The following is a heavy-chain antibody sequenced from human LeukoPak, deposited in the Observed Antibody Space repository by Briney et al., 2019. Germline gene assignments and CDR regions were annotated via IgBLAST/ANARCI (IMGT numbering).Heavy chain of an antibody. Sequence: PGGSLRLSCAASGFTFSDYYMSWIRQAPGKGLEWVSYISGSGSTVYYAASVRGRLTISRDNAKNSLFLQMNSLRAEDTAVYYCARDRGNSDPGDWFDPWGQGTLVTVSS. CDR2: ISGSGSTV. D-gene: IGHD4-23*01. CDR1: GFTFSDYY. J-gene: IGHJ5*02. V-gene: IGHV3-11*01. CDR3: ARDRGNSDPGDWFDP.